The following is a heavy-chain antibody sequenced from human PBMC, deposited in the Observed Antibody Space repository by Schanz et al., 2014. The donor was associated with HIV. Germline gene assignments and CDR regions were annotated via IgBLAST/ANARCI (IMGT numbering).Heavy chain of an antibody. CDR2: IHATGST. CDR3: ARAFCSGGSCFAGYGLDV. Sequence: QVQLQESGPGLVKPSHTLSLTCSVSGDSICNYYWSWVRQPAGKGLEWIGRIHATGSTSYSPSLKSRVTVSVDTSQNQISLNLSSVTAADTAVYYCARAFCSGGSCFAGYGLDVWGQGTTVTVSS. J-gene: IGHJ6*02. D-gene: IGHD2-15*01. CDR1: GDSICNYY. V-gene: IGHV4-4*07.